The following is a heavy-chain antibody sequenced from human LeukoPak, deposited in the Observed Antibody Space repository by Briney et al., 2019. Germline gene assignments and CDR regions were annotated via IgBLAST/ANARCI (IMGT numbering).Heavy chain of an antibody. D-gene: IGHD3-10*01. J-gene: IGHJ3*02. CDR3: AREKLLRDVRGVRSDAFDI. V-gene: IGHV3-30-3*01. CDR2: ISYDGSNK. Sequence: AGGSLRLSCAASGFTFSSYAMHWVRQAPGKGLEWVAVISYDGSNKYYADSVKGRFTISRDNSKNTLYLQMNSLRAEDTAVYYCAREKLLRDVRGVRSDAFDIWGQGTMVTVSS. CDR1: GFTFSSYA.